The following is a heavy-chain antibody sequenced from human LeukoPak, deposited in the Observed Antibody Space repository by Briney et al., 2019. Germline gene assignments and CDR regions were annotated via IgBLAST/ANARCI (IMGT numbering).Heavy chain of an antibody. Sequence: GGSLRLSCEASGFTFSSYWMSWVRQAPGKGLEWEANIKQDGSEKYYVDSVKGRFSISRDNAKKSLYLQMNSLRDEDTAVYYCARGGYLYDYWGQGTLVTVSS. J-gene: IGHJ4*02. V-gene: IGHV3-7*01. CDR3: ARGGYLYDY. CDR2: IKQDGSEK. CDR1: GFTFSSYW. D-gene: IGHD2-15*01.